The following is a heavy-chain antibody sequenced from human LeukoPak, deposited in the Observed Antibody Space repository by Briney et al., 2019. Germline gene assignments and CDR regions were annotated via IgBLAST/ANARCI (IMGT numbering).Heavy chain of an antibody. CDR2: IYYSGST. J-gene: IGHJ4*02. D-gene: IGHD2-21*02. V-gene: IGHV4-31*03. CDR1: GGSISSGGYY. Sequence: SETLSLTCTVSGGSISSGGYYWSWIRQHPGKGLEWIGYIYYSGSTYYNPSLKSRVTISVDTSKNQFSLKLSSVTAADTAVYYCARAQLGGGDVYSDYWGQGTLVTVSS. CDR3: ARAQLGGGDVYSDY.